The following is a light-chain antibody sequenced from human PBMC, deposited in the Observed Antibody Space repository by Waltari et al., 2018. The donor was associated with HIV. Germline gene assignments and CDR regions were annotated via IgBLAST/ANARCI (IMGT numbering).Light chain of an antibody. CDR3: GTWDSSLRLYV. CDR2: DND. Sequence: TQPPSVSAAPGQRVAISCSGGSSNLANNYVSWYQQVPGRAPRLLMYDNDKRPSGISDRFSASKAGMSATLVITGLQIVDEADYYCGTWDSSLRLYVFGTGTTVLVL. V-gene: IGLV1-51*01. J-gene: IGLJ1*01. CDR1: SSNLANNY.